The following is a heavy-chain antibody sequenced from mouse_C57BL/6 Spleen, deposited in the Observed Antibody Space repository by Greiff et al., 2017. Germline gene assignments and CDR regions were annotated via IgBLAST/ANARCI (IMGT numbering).Heavy chain of an antibody. D-gene: IGHD1-1*01. CDR2: LWWGDDK. CDR1: GFSLSTFGIG. J-gene: IGHJ1*03. V-gene: IGHV8-8*01. CDR3: ARYGSSYDRYFDV. Sequence: QVTLNESGPGILQPSQTLSLTCSFSGFSLSTFGIGVGWIRQPSGKGLEWLAHLWWGDDKYYNPALKSRLTITKDTTKNQVFLKIANVDTADTATYYCARYGSSYDRYFDVWGTGTTVTVSS.